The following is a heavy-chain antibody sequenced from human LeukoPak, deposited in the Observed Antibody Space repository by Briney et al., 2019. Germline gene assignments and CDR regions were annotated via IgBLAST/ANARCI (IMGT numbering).Heavy chain of an antibody. J-gene: IGHJ3*02. V-gene: IGHV5-51*01. CDR3: ARRGGLTDAFDI. CDR2: IYPSDSNT. Sequence: GESLKISCKTSGYSFTTYWIGWVRQMPGKGLEWMGIIYPSDSNTKYSPSFQGQVTISADKSITTAYLQWRSLRASDTAMYYYARRGGLTDAFDIWGQGTMVTVSS. D-gene: IGHD2-15*01. CDR1: GYSFTTYW.